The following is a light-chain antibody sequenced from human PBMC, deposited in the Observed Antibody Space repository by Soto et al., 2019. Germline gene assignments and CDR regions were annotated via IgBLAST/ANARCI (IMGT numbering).Light chain of an antibody. V-gene: IGLV2-14*01. CDR1: TNDVGGYNY. Sequence: QSVLTQPASVSGSPGQSITISCTGTTNDVGGYNYVSWYQQHPGKAPKLMIYDVRNRPSGVSNRFSGSKSGNTASLTISGLQAEDEADYFCSSYTSSSTLAFGGGTQLTVL. CDR2: DVR. CDR3: SSYTSSSTLA. J-gene: IGLJ2*01.